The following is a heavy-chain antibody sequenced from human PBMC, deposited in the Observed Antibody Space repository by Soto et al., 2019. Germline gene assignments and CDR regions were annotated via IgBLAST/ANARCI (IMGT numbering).Heavy chain of an antibody. J-gene: IGHJ4*02. CDR1: GYTLTELS. CDR2: FDPEDGET. D-gene: IGHD5-12*01. Sequence: GASVKVSCKVSGYTLTELSMHWVRQAPGKGLEWMGGFDPEDGETIYAQKFQGRVTMTEDTSTGTAYMELSSLRSEDTAVYCCATRRWLQSYYFYDWGQGTLVTVSS. CDR3: ATRRWLQSYYFYD. V-gene: IGHV1-24*01.